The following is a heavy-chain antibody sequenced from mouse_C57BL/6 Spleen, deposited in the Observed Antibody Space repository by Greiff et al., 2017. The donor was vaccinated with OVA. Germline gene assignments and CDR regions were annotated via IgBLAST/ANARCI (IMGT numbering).Heavy chain of an antibody. V-gene: IGHV3-6*01. CDR1: GYSITSGYY. D-gene: IGHD1-1*01. CDR3: ARDGTTVVATPFDY. J-gene: IGHJ2*01. Sequence: EVKLLESGPGLVKPSQSLSLTCSVTGYSITSGYYWNWIRQFPGNKLEWMGYISYDGSNNYNPSLKNRISITRDTSKNQFFLKLNSVTTEDTATYYCARDGTTVVATPFDYWGQGTTLTVSS. CDR2: ISYDGSN.